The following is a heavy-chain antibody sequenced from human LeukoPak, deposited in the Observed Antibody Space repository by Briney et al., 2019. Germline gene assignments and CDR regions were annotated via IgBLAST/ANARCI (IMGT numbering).Heavy chain of an antibody. CDR1: GGTFSSYA. J-gene: IGHJ6*02. CDR3: ASGYSSGWYPPNYYYYCMDV. V-gene: IGHV1-69*01. CDR2: IIPIFGTA. D-gene: IGHD6-19*01. Sequence: SVKVSCKASGGTFSSYAISWVRQAPGQGLEWMGGIIPIFGTANYAQKFQGRVTITADESTSTAYMELSSLRSEDTAVYYCASGYSSGWYPPNYYYYCMDVWGQGTTVTVSS.